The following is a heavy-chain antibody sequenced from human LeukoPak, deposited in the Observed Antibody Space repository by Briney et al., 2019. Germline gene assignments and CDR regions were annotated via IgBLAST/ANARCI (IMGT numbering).Heavy chain of an antibody. CDR3: ARDGSGFGSGSLLYYYYYMDV. D-gene: IGHD3-10*01. J-gene: IGHJ6*03. Sequence: PGGSLRLSCAASGFTFSSYSMNWVRQAPGKGLEWVSSISSSSSYIYYADSVKGRFTISRDNAKNSLYLQMNSLRAEDTAVYYCARDGSGFGSGSLLYYYYYMDVWGKGTTVTISS. CDR1: GFTFSSYS. V-gene: IGHV3-21*01. CDR2: ISSSSSYI.